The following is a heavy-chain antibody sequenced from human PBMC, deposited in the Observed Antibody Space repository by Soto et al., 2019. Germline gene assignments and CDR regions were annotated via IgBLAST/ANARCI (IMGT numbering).Heavy chain of an antibody. CDR1: GYTFTSYD. V-gene: IGHV1-8*01. Sequence: QVQLVQSGAEVKKPGASVKVSCKASGYTFTSYDINWVRQATGQGLEWMGWMNPNSGNTGYAQKFQGRVTMTRNTSISIAYMELSSLRSEDTAVYYCARGEGITIFGVVIDYYYYMDVWGKGTTVTVSS. D-gene: IGHD3-3*01. CDR3: ARGEGITIFGVVIDYYYYMDV. J-gene: IGHJ6*03. CDR2: MNPNSGNT.